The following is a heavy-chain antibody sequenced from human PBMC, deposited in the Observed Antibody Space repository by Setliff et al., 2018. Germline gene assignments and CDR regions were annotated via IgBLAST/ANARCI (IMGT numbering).Heavy chain of an antibody. CDR3: AREERYYNFWSGYSAY. CDR1: GGSISSGSYY. Sequence: SETLSLTCTVSGGSISSGSYYWSWIRQPAGKGLEWIGRIYSSGSTKYNPSLKSRVTISVDTSKNQFSLTLSSVTAADTAVYYCAREERYYNFWSGYSAYWGQGTLVTVSS. J-gene: IGHJ4*02. V-gene: IGHV4-61*02. CDR2: IYSSGST. D-gene: IGHD3-3*01.